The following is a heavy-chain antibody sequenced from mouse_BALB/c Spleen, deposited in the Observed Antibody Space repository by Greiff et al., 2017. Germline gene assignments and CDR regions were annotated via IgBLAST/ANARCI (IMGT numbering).Heavy chain of an antibody. V-gene: IGHV1S81*02. D-gene: IGHD1-1*01. CDR3: TRGDGRSYGYFDV. J-gene: IGHJ1*01. Sequence: QVQLQQPGAELVKPGASVKLSCKASGYTFTSYYMYWVKQRPGQGLEWIGGINPSNGGTNFNEKFKSKATLTVDKSSSTAYMQLSSLTSEDSAVYYCTRGDGRSYGYFDVWGAGTTVTVSS. CDR2: INPSNGGT. CDR1: GYTFTSYY.